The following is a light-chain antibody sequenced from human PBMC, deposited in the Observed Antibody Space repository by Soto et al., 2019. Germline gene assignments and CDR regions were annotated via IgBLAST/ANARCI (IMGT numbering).Light chain of an antibody. J-gene: IGKJ3*01. V-gene: IGKV1-12*01. CDR2: AAS. CDR3: QHYSNWPPT. CDR1: QGISSW. Sequence: DIQMTQSPSSVSASVGDRVTITCRASQGISSWLAWYQQKPGKAPKLLIYAASSLQSGVPSRFSASGSGTDFTLTNSSLQPKDFRVYHCQHYSNWPPTSGPGTKVEIK.